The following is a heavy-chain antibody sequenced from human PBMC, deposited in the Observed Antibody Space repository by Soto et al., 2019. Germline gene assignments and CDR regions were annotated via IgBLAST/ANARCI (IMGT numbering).Heavy chain of an antibody. CDR3: ARGGLSKPSYTGPY. CDR2: ISAYNGNT. CDR1: GYTFTSSA. D-gene: IGHD1-26*01. Sequence: ASVKVSCKASGYTFTSSAVQWVRQAPGQGLEWIGWISAYNGNTRYSQNLQGRVTMTTDTPTNTAYMELRSLRPDDAAVYYCARGGLSKPSYTGPYWGQGTLVTVS. J-gene: IGHJ4*02. V-gene: IGHV1-18*01.